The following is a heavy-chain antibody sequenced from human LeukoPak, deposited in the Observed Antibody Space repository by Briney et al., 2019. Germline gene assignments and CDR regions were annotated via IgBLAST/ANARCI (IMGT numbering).Heavy chain of an antibody. CDR3: ARDREVGATSVDY. V-gene: IGHV3-33*01. J-gene: IGHJ4*02. CDR2: IWYDGSNK. CDR1: GFTFSSYG. Sequence: PGRSLRLSCAASGFTFSSYGMHWVRQAPGKGLEWVAVIWYDGSNKYYADSVKGRFTISRDNSKNTLYLQMNSLRAEDTAVYYCARDREVGATSVDYWGQGTLVTVSS. D-gene: IGHD1-26*01.